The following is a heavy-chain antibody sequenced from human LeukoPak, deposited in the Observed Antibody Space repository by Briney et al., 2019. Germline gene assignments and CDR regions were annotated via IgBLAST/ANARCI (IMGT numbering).Heavy chain of an antibody. CDR1: GLTFSTYT. D-gene: IGHD3-9*01. CDR3: AKGRVVLRYFDWLVTDY. V-gene: IGHV3-21*04. J-gene: IGHJ4*02. Sequence: PGGSLRLSCAASGLTFSTYTMNWVRQAPGKGLEWVSSISSSSSYIYYADSVKGRFTISRDNSKNTLYLQMNSLRAEDTAVYYCAKGRVVLRYFDWLVTDYWGQGTLVTVSS. CDR2: ISSSSSYI.